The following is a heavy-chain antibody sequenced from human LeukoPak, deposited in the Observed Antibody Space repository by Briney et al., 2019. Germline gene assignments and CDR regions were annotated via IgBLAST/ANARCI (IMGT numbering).Heavy chain of an antibody. J-gene: IGHJ6*02. CDR3: ARPPRYYDSSAYYGLSPYYYYGMDV. CDR1: RLTFSIYW. Sequence: GGSLRLSCAASRLTFSIYWMSWVRQAPGKGLEWVANIKQDGSEKYYVDSVKGRFTISRDNAKNSLYLQMNSLRAEDTAVYYCARPPRYYDSSAYYGLSPYYYYGMDVWGQGTTVTVSS. CDR2: IKQDGSEK. D-gene: IGHD3-22*01. V-gene: IGHV3-7*01.